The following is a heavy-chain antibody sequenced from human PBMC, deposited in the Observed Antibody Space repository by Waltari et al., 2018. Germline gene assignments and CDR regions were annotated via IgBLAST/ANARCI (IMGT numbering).Heavy chain of an antibody. CDR2: ILNDGIK. J-gene: IGHJ4*02. V-gene: IGHV3-30*18. CDR3: AKDRNYKWAFDY. CDR1: GFASSSSG. D-gene: IGHD1-7*01. Sequence: QVQLVESGGGVVVPGRSLRLPCAVSGFASSSSGMTWVRQVPGKGLEWVAVILNDGIKYHADSVKGRFTISRDSSKNTLYLQMNSLRAEDTALYYCAKDRNYKWAFDYWGQGVLVTVSS.